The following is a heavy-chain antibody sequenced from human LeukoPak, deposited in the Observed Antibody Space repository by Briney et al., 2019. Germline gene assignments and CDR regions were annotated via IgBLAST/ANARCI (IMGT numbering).Heavy chain of an antibody. D-gene: IGHD3-10*01. V-gene: IGHV3-30*04. CDR3: AKDLGDGSGSFDY. J-gene: IGHJ4*02. Sequence: GGSLRLSCAASGFTFSSYAMHWVRQAPGKGLEWVAVISYDGSNKYYADSVKGRFTISRDNSKNTLYLQMNSLRAEDTAVYYCAKDLGDGSGSFDYWGQGTLDTVSS. CDR2: ISYDGSNK. CDR1: GFTFSSYA.